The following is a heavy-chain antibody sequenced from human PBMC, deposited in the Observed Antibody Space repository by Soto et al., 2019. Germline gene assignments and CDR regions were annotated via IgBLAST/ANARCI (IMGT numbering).Heavy chain of an antibody. CDR2: ISGSGGST. J-gene: IGHJ4*02. CDR1: GFTFSSYA. D-gene: IGHD2-15*01. Sequence: EVQLLESGGGLVQPGGSLRLSCAASGFTFSSYAMSWVRQAPGKGLEWVSAISGSGGSTYYADSVKGRFTISRDNSKNTLYLQMNSLRAEDTGVYYCAKDEDIVVVVAATEPYYFDYWGQGTLVTVSS. V-gene: IGHV3-23*01. CDR3: AKDEDIVVVVAATEPYYFDY.